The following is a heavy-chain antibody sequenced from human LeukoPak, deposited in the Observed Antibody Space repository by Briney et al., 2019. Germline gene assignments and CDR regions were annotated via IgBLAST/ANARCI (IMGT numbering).Heavy chain of an antibody. CDR1: GFTFSSYS. CDR3: ARDLNYYDSSGYAT. D-gene: IGHD3-22*01. V-gene: IGHV3-21*01. CDR2: ISSSSSYI. J-gene: IGHJ4*02. Sequence: PGGSLRLSCAASGFTFSSYSMNWVRQAPGKGLEWVSSISSSSSYICYADSVKGRFTISRDNAKNSLYLQMNSLRAEDTAVYYCARDLNYYDSSGYATGGQGTLVTVSS.